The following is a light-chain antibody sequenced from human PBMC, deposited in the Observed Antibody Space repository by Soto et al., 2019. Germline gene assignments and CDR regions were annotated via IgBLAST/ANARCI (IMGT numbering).Light chain of an antibody. V-gene: IGKV3-15*01. CDR1: QSVSSN. Sequence: EIVMTQSPATLSVSPGERATLSCRASQSVSSNLAWYQQKPGQAPRLLIYGASTRATGIPARFSGSGSGTEVSLTISSLQSEDFAVYHCQQYNKWPLTFGPGTKVDIK. CDR3: QQYNKWPLT. CDR2: GAS. J-gene: IGKJ3*01.